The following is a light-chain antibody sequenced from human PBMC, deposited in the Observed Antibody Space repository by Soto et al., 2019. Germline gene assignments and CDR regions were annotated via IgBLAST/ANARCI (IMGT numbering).Light chain of an antibody. CDR3: QQYNNWPS. Sequence: EVVMTQSPATLSVSPGERATLSCRASQTVSRNLAWYQQRPGQAPRLLIYDISNRAAGVPARFSGSGSETEFTLTIRSLQSEDFAVYFCQQYNNWPSFDQGTRLEIK. V-gene: IGKV3-15*01. CDR1: QTVSRN. J-gene: IGKJ5*01. CDR2: DIS.